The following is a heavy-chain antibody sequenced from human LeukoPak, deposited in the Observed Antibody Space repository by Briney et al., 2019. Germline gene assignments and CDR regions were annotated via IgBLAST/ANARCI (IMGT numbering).Heavy chain of an antibody. CDR1: GFTFSSYA. CDR3: ARIRGDWYFDY. V-gene: IGHV3-23*01. CDR2: IRGSGATT. D-gene: IGHD2-21*01. J-gene: IGHJ4*02. Sequence: PGGSLRLSCAGSGFTFSSYAMSWVRQVPGKGLEWVSSIRGSGATTYYADSVKGRFTISRDNSKNTLCLQMNSLRADDTAVYYCARIRGDWYFDYWGQGTLVTVSS.